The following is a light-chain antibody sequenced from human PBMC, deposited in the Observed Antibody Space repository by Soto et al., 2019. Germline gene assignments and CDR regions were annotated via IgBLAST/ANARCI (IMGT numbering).Light chain of an antibody. CDR2: ATS. V-gene: IGKV3-20*01. CDR3: QQYGDYNSPRYS. CDR1: QSVSTNY. J-gene: IGKJ2*03. Sequence: EIVLTQSPGTLSLSPGDRVTLSCRASQSVSTNYFSWYQQKPGQAPRLLIYATSSRAVGIPDRFSGSGSGRYFTLTIRRLKPEDFAMYECQQYGDYNSPRYSFGQGTRLEI.